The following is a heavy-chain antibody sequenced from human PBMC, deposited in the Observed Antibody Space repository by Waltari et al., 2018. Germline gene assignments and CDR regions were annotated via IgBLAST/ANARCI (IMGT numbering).Heavy chain of an antibody. J-gene: IGHJ4*02. Sequence: QVQLQESGPGLVKPSQTLSLTCTVSGGSISSGSYYWSWIRQPAGKGLEWIGRIYTSGSTNYNPSLKSRVTISVDTSKNQFSLKLSSVTAADTAVYYCARAGYYYDSSGSFKTYDYGGQGTLVTVSS. CDR1: GGSISSGSYY. CDR3: ARAGYYYDSSGSFKTYDY. D-gene: IGHD3-22*01. V-gene: IGHV4-61*02. CDR2: IYTSGST.